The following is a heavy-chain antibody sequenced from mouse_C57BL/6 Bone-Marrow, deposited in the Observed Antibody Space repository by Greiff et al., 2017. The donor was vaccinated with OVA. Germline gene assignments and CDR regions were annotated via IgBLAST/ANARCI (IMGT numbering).Heavy chain of an antibody. CDR3: AIRYDGSSYWYFDV. J-gene: IGHJ1*03. D-gene: IGHD1-1*01. CDR1: GYTFTSYW. Sequence: QVQLQQPGAELVKPGASVKVSCKASGYTFTSYWMHWVKQRPGQGLEWIGRIHPSDSDTNYNQKFKGKATLTVDNSSSTAYMQLSSLTSEDSAVYYCAIRYDGSSYWYFDVWGTGTTVTVSS. CDR2: IHPSDSDT. V-gene: IGHV1-74*01.